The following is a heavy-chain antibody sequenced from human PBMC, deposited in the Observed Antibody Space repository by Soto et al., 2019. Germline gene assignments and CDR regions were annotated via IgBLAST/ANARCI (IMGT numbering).Heavy chain of an antibody. CDR2: IYYSGST. D-gene: IGHD3-16*02. Sequence: QVQLQESGPGLVKPSQTLSLTCTVSGGSISSGGDYWSWIRQHPGQGLEWIGYIYYSGSTYYNPSLKSRVSISGDTSKNHFSLKLSSVTAADTAVYYCARDYRASYPAYYYYGMDVWGQGTTVTVSS. J-gene: IGHJ6*02. CDR1: GGSISSGGDY. CDR3: ARDYRASYPAYYYYGMDV. V-gene: IGHV4-31*03.